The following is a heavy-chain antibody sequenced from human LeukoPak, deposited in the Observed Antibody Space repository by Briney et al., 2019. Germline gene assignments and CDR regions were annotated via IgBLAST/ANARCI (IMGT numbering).Heavy chain of an antibody. CDR3: ARHVISEGLRIFDY. D-gene: IGHD2/OR15-2a*01. V-gene: IGHV4-59*08. CDR2: MHNSGST. CDR1: GGSINSYY. J-gene: IGHJ4*02. Sequence: PSETLSLTCTVSGGSINSYYWSWIRQPPGKGLEWIGYMHNSGSTKYNPSLKSRVTISMDTSKIQFSLKLSSVTAADTAVYYCARHVISEGLRIFDYWGQGTLVTVSS.